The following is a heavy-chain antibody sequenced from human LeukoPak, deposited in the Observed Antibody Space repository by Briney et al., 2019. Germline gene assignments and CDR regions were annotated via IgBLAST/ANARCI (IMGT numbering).Heavy chain of an antibody. Sequence: GGSLRLSCAASGFTFSSYAMNWVRQAPGKGLEWVSTISGSGDNTYYADSVKGRFTISRDNSKNTLYVQMNSLRAKDTAVYYCAKKRGSNYGDFDYWGQGTLVTVSS. J-gene: IGHJ4*02. D-gene: IGHD5-18*01. V-gene: IGHV3-23*01. CDR1: GFTFSSYA. CDR3: AKKRGSNYGDFDY. CDR2: ISGSGDNT.